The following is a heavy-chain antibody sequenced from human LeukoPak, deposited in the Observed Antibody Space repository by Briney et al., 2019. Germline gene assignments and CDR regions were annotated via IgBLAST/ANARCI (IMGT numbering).Heavy chain of an antibody. CDR1: GGSFSGCY. V-gene: IGHV4-34*01. Sequence: SETLSLTCAVYGGSFSGCYWSWIRQPPGKGLEWIGEINHSGSTNYNPSLKSRVTISVDTSKNQFSLKLSSVTAADTAVYYCARGLTYYYGSGSLQYYYYYGMDVWGKGTTVTVSS. CDR3: ARGLTYYYGSGSLQYYYYYGMDV. D-gene: IGHD3-10*01. CDR2: INHSGST. J-gene: IGHJ6*04.